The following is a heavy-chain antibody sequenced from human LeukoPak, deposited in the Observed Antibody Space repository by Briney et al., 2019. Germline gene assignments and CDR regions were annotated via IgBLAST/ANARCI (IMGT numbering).Heavy chain of an antibody. D-gene: IGHD6-6*01. Sequence: GGSLRLSCGASGFTVSSYNINWVGQAPGKGLEGVSSISSSSSYIYYADSVKGRFTISRDNSKNTLYVQMNTLRAEDTAVYYCARDLLGIAARPPYYYYGMDVWGQGTTVTVSS. V-gene: IGHV3-21*01. J-gene: IGHJ6*02. CDR3: ARDLLGIAARPPYYYYGMDV. CDR2: ISSSSSYI. CDR1: GFTVSSYN.